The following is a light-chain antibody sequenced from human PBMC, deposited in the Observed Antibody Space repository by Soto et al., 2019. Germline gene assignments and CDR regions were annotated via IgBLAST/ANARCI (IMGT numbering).Light chain of an antibody. V-gene: IGLV2-14*01. J-gene: IGLJ3*02. CDR1: SSDVSGLDY. Sequence: QSALTQPASVSGSPGQSITISCTGSSSDVSGLDYVSWSQQHPGKAPKLLIYEVSNRPSGISDRFSASKSGNTASLTISGLQPEDEADYYCSSYTGNKTWMFGGGTKLTVL. CDR2: EVS. CDR3: SSYTGNKTWM.